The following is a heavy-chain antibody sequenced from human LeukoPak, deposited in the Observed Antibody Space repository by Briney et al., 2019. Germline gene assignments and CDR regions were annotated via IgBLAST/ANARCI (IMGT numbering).Heavy chain of an antibody. CDR2: ISGSGGST. J-gene: IGHJ4*02. D-gene: IGHD6-19*01. Sequence: GGSLRLSCAASGFTFSSYAMSWGRQAPGKGMEWVSAISGSGGSTYYADSVKGRFTISRDNSKNTLYLQMNSLRAEDTAVYYCAKEGTYSSGWYYFDYWGQGTLVTVSS. CDR1: GFTFSSYA. V-gene: IGHV3-23*01. CDR3: AKEGTYSSGWYYFDY.